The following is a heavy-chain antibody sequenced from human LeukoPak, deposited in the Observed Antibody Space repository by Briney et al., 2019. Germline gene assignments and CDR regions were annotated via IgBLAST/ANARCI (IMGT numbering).Heavy chain of an antibody. V-gene: IGHV4-39*01. D-gene: IGHD1-26*01. CDR2: TYYSGST. Sequence: TSETLSLTCPVSGGSISSSSYYWGWIRQPPGKGLEWIGSTYYSGSTYYNPSLKSRVTIFVDTSKNRFSLKLSSVAAADTAVYYCARHVGSGSYFDYWGQGTLVTVSS. CDR1: GGSISSSSYY. CDR3: ARHVGSGSYFDY. J-gene: IGHJ4*02.